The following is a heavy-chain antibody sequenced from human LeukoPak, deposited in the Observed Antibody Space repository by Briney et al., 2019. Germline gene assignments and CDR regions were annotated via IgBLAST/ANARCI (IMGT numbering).Heavy chain of an antibody. D-gene: IGHD1-26*01. CDR1: GYSFTSYW. V-gene: IGHV5-51*01. CDR2: IYPGDSDT. CDR3: ARHPIVGAREATWFDP. J-gene: IGHJ5*02. Sequence: GESLKISCKGSGYSFTSYWIGWVRQMPGKGLEWMGIIYPGDSDTRYSPFFQGQVTISADKSISTAYLQWSSLKASDTAMYYCARHPIVGAREATWFDPWGQGTLVTVSS.